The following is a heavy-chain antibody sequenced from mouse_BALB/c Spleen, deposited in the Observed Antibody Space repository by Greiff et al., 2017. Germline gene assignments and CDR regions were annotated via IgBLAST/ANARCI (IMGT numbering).Heavy chain of an antibody. Sequence: EVQLQQSGPELVKPGASVKISCKASGYSFTGYFMNWVMQSHGKSLEWIGRINPYNGDTFYNQKFKGKATLTVDKSSSTAHMELRSLASEDSAVYYCARGNGYYYAMDYWGQGTSVTVSS. J-gene: IGHJ4*01. CDR3: ARGNGYYYAMDY. V-gene: IGHV1-20*02. CDR1: GYSFTGYF. CDR2: INPYNGDT. D-gene: IGHD2-2*01.